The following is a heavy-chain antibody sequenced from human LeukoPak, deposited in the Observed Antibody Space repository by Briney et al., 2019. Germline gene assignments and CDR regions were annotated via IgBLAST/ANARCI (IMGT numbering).Heavy chain of an antibody. V-gene: IGHV3-48*03. CDR2: ISSSGSTI. J-gene: IGHJ6*04. CDR3: AELGITMIGGV. CDR1: GFTFSNYW. Sequence: GGSLRLSCAASGFTFSNYWMHWVRHAPGKGLEWVSYISSSGSTIYYADSVKGRFTISRDNAKNSLYLQVNSLRAEDTAVYYCAELGITMIGGVWGKGTTVTVSS. D-gene: IGHD3-10*02.